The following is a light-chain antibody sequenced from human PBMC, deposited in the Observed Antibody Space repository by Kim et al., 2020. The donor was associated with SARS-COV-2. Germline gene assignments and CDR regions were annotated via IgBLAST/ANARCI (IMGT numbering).Light chain of an antibody. CDR3: QQRSSWPLT. CDR2: GAS. J-gene: IGKJ3*01. Sequence: SPWEVATLACRASQSVRNLVAWFQQRPGQAPRLLIHGASNRASGTPARFSGSGSGTDFTLTISSLEPEDFAVYYCQQRSSWPLTFGPGTKVDIK. CDR1: QSVRNL. V-gene: IGKV3-11*01.